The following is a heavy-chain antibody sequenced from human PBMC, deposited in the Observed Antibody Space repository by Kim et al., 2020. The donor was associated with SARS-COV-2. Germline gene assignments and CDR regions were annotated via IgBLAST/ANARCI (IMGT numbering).Heavy chain of an antibody. D-gene: IGHD6-13*01. V-gene: IGHV4-59*08. CDR2: T. J-gene: IGHJ4*02. Sequence: TIYTPSLTRRVTRSVDTSKNQFSVKLSSVTAADTAVYYCARLYSSSWSLDYWGQGTLVTVSS. CDR3: ARLYSSSWSLDY.